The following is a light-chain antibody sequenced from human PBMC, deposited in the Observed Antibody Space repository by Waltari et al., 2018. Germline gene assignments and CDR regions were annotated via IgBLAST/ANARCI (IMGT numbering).Light chain of an antibody. CDR2: DVS. Sequence: QSALTQPASVSGSPGQSITISCTGTRSDVGAYNYVSWYQQHPGKAPKLMIYDVSNRPSGVSNRVSGSKSGNTASLTISGLQAEDEADYYCSSYISSSTLELFGGGTSLTVL. V-gene: IGLV2-14*03. CDR1: RSDVGAYNY. CDR3: SSYISSSTLEL. J-gene: IGLJ2*01.